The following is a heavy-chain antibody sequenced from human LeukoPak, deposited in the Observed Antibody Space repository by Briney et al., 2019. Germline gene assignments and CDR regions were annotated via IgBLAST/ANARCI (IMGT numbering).Heavy chain of an antibody. D-gene: IGHD3-10*01. CDR3: ARDLAPFYGSGSPHTEFDY. CDR1: GYTFTSYG. J-gene: IGHJ4*02. Sequence: ASVKVSCKASGYTFTSYGISWVRQAPGQGLEWMGWISAYNGNTNYAQKLQGRVTMTTDTSTSTAYMELRSLRSDDTAVYYCARDLAPFYGSGSPHTEFDYWGQGTLVTVSS. CDR2: ISAYNGNT. V-gene: IGHV1-18*01.